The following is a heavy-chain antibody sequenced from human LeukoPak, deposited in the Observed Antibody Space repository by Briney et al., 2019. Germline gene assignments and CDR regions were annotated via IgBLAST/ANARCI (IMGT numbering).Heavy chain of an antibody. D-gene: IGHD1/OR15-1a*01. CDR3: AKGRTNDY. CDR1: GFTFSTYA. J-gene: IGHJ4*02. CDR2: ISDTGGNT. V-gene: IGHV3-23*01. Sequence: PGGSLRLSCAASGFTFSTYAMSWVRQTPERGVEWVSAISDTGGNTFYADSVKGRFTISRDNSKNTLYLQMNSLRAEDTAIYYCAKGRTNDYWGQGTLVTVSS.